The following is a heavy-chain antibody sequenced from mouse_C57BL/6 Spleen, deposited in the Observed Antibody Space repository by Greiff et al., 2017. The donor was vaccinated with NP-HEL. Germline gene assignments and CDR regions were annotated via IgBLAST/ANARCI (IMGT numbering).Heavy chain of an antibody. J-gene: IGHJ2*01. D-gene: IGHD2-14*01. V-gene: IGHV1-69*01. CDR2: IDPSDSYT. CDR1: GYTFTSYW. CDR3: ARWYYRFDY. Sequence: QVHVKQPGAELVMPGASVKLSCKASGYTFTSYWMHWVKQRPGQGLEWIGEIDPSDSYTNYNHKFKGKSTLTVDKSSSTAYMQLSSLTSEDSAVYYCARWYYRFDYWGQGTTLTVSS.